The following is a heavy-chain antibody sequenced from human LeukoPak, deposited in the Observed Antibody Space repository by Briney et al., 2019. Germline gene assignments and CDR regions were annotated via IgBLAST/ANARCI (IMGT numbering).Heavy chain of an antibody. CDR1: GFTFSSNG. V-gene: IGHV3-23*01. J-gene: IGHJ4*02. CDR2: ISGSGGST. Sequence: GGSLRLSCAASGFTFSSNGMSWVRQAPGKGLEWVSSISGSGGSTYYADSAKGRFTISRDNSKNTLYLQMISLRAEDTAVYYCATGIRWLQLMGYFDYWGQGSLVTVSS. CDR3: ATGIRWLQLMGYFDY. D-gene: IGHD5-24*01.